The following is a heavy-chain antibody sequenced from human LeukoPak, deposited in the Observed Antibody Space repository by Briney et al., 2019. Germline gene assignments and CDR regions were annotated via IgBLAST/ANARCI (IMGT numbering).Heavy chain of an antibody. CDR1: GFPFSSYW. Sequence: GGSLRLSCVASGFPFSSYWMTWVRQAPGKGLEWVANIKQDGSKKSYVDSVKGRFTVSRDNAKNSLYQQMNSLRAEDTAIYYCTRVGYIDEGIDYWGQGTLVTVSS. J-gene: IGHJ4*02. CDR3: TRVGYIDEGIDY. V-gene: IGHV3-7*04. CDR2: IKQDGSKK. D-gene: IGHD5-24*01.